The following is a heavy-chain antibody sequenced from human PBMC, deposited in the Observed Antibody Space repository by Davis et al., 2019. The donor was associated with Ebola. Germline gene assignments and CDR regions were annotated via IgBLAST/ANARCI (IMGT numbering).Heavy chain of an antibody. CDR2: IIPIFGTA. J-gene: IGHJ6*02. V-gene: IGHV1-69*13. CDR1: GGTFSSYA. Sequence: SVKVSCKASGGTFSSYAISWVRQAPGQGLEWMGGIIPIFGTANYAQKFQGRVTITADESTSTAYMELSSLRSEDTAVYYCARDPGTDYSSSWYFGSWEYGMDVWGQGTTVTVSS. D-gene: IGHD6-13*01. CDR3: ARDPGTDYSSSWYFGSWEYGMDV.